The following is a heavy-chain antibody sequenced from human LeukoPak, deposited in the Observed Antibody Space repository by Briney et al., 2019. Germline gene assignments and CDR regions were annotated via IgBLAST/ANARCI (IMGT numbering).Heavy chain of an antibody. Sequence: GTSVKVSCKASGFTFTSSAVQWVRQARGQRLEWIGWIVVGSGNTNYAQEFQERVTITRDMSTSTAYMELSSLRSEDTAVYYCAAANLVGATYYWGRGTLVTVSS. CDR1: GFTFTSSA. D-gene: IGHD1-26*01. V-gene: IGHV1-58*01. CDR3: AAANLVGATYY. CDR2: IVVGSGNT. J-gene: IGHJ4*02.